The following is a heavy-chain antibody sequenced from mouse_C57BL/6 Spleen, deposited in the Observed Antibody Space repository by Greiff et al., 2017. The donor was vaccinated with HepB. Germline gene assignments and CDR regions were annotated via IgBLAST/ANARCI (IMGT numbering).Heavy chain of an antibody. CDR1: GFTFSSYG. D-gene: IGHD4-1*01. Sequence: EVQLVESGGDLVKPGGSLKLSCAASGFTFSSYGMSWVRQTPDKRLEWVATISSGGSYTYYPDSVKGRFTISRDNAKNTLYLQMSSLKSEDTAMYYCARRETGGFDYWGQGTTLTVSS. CDR2: ISSGGSYT. CDR3: ARRETGGFDY. V-gene: IGHV5-6*01. J-gene: IGHJ2*01.